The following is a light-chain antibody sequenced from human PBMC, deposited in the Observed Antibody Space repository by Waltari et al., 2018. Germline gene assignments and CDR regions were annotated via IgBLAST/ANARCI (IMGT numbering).Light chain of an antibody. CDR3: TTWHNNAVL. CDR1: SGISVGGYN. V-gene: IGLV5-37*01. J-gene: IGLJ2*01. Sequence: QPVLTQPTSLSASPGASVRLTCTLRSGISVGGYNLNWYQQKPRSPPRYLLYYYSDSNKGQGSGVPSRFSGSKDASANAGILLISGFQSEDEADYYCTTWHNNAVLFGGGTRLTVL. CDR2: YYSDSNK.